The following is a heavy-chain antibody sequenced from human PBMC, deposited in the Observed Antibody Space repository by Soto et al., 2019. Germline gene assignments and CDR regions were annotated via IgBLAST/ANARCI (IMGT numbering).Heavy chain of an antibody. V-gene: IGHV1-69*13. J-gene: IGHJ4*02. D-gene: IGHD4-17*01. Sequence: SVKVSCKASGGTFSTFGISWVRHAPGQGLEWMGGIIPFFGTARYSQKFEDRITITADESTNTVYMDLRSLTSEDTAIYYCAKSAPMDAGDKYYYDFWGQGALVTVSS. CDR2: IIPFFGTA. CDR3: AKSAPMDAGDKYYYDF. CDR1: GGTFSTFG.